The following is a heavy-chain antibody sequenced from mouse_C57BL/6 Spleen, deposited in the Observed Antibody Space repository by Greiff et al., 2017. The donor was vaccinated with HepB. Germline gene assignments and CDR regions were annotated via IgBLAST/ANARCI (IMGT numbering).Heavy chain of an antibody. CDR3: AIRIYYGYDGGAMDY. J-gene: IGHJ4*01. CDR2: IWGGGST. Sequence: VQWVESGPGLVAPSQSLSITCTVSGFSLTSYGVDWVRQPPGKGLEWLGVIWGGGSTNYNSALMSRLSISKDNSKSQVFLKMNSLQTDDTAMYYCAIRIYYGYDGGAMDYWGQGTSVTVSS. V-gene: IGHV2-9*01. CDR1: GFSLTSYG. D-gene: IGHD2-2*01.